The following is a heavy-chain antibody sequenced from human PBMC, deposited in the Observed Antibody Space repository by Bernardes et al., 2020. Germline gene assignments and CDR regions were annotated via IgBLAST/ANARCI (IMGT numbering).Heavy chain of an antibody. Sequence: SETLSLTCTVSGGSISSSSYYWGWIRQPPGKGLEWIGSIYYSGSTYYNPSLKSRVTISVDTSKNQFSLKLSSVTAADTAVYYCASLTRIRIAVAGQNPVYWGQGTLVTVSS. V-gene: IGHV4-39*01. CDR1: GGSISSSSYY. D-gene: IGHD6-19*01. J-gene: IGHJ4*02. CDR3: ASLTRIRIAVAGQNPVY. CDR2: IYYSGST.